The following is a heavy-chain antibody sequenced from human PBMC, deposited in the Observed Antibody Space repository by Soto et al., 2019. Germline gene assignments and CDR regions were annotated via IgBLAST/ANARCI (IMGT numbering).Heavy chain of an antibody. CDR1: GGSLNSYY. CDR3: ARDRYDDNGARRYYDYPMDV. J-gene: IGHJ6*02. V-gene: IGHV4-59*01. CDR2: IVYSGST. D-gene: IGHD2-8*01. Sequence: SQTLSLTCAVSGGSLNSYYWGWIRQPPGKGLEWIGYIVYSGSTSYNPSLKRRVTISVDAYKDQFSLQLSSVTAADTAVYFCARDRYDDNGARRYYDYPMDVWGQGTTVTVSS.